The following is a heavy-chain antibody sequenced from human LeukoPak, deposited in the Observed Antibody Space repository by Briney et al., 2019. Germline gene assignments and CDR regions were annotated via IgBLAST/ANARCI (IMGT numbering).Heavy chain of an antibody. CDR2: ISYDGSNK. V-gene: IGHV3-30*18. D-gene: IGHD3-9*01. CDR1: GFSVSSNY. J-gene: IGHJ6*02. Sequence: GGSLRLSCAASGFSVSSNYMSWVRQAPGKGLEWVAVISYDGSNKYYADSVKGRFTISRDNSKNALYLQMNSLRAEDTAVYYCAKALLRYFDWFAPGNYGMDVWGQGTTVTVSS. CDR3: AKALLRYFDWFAPGNYGMDV.